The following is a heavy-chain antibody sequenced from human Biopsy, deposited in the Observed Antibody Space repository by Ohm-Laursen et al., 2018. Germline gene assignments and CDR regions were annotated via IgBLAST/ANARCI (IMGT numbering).Heavy chain of an antibody. CDR1: GFTFSGFS. D-gene: IGHD2/OR15-2a*01. Sequence: SLRLSCTASGFTFSGFSMNWVRQAPGKGLEWVSSISASGNHIYYTDSVKGRFTVSRDNGKNSVYLQMNSLRVEDTAVYYCARDGEAKYCKHSVCPSDFWGQGTLVTVSS. J-gene: IGHJ4*02. V-gene: IGHV3-21*01. CDR2: ISASGNHI. CDR3: ARDGEAKYCKHSVCPSDF.